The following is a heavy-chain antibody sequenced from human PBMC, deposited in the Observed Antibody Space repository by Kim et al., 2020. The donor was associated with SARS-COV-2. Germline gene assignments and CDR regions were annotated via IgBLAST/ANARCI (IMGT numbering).Heavy chain of an antibody. CDR1: GFTVSSNY. J-gene: IGHJ6*02. CDR3: ATWGSSSWSPYYYYGMDV. V-gene: IGHV3-53*01. Sequence: GGSLRLSCAASGFTVSSNYMSWVRQAPGKGLEWVSVIYSGGSTYYADSVKGRFTISRDNSKNTLYLQMNSLRAEDTAVYYCATWGSSSWSPYYYYGMDVWGQGTTVTVSS. CDR2: IYSGGST. D-gene: IGHD6-13*01.